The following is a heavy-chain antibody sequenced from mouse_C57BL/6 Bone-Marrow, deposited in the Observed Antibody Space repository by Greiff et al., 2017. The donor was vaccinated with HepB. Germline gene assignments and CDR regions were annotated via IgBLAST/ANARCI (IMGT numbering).Heavy chain of an antibody. V-gene: IGHV3-5*01. CDR2: IYYSGTI. J-gene: IGHJ1*03. D-gene: IGHD2-2*01. Sequence: EVKLVESGPGLVKPSQTVFLTCTVTGISITTGNYRWSWIRQFPGNKLEWKGYIYYSGTITYNPSLTSRTTITRDTPKNQFFLEMHSLTAEDTATYYCARDGYYGYFDVWGTGTTVTVSS. CDR3: ARDGYYGYFDV. CDR1: GISITTGNYR.